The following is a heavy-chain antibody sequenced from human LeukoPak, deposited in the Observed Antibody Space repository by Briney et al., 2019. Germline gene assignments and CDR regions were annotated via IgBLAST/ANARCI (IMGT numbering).Heavy chain of an antibody. CDR3: ARDATYSEGATYYDRLDY. J-gene: IGHJ4*02. V-gene: IGHV3-7*04. Sequence: GGSLRLSCAASGFTFSSYWMTWVRQATGKGMEWVANINRDGTTKNYVDSVQCRFTISRDTAESSLYLQMSSLRAEDTAVYFCARDATYSEGATYYDRLDYWGQGAQVTVSS. D-gene: IGHD3-22*01. CDR2: INRDGTTK. CDR1: GFTFSSYW.